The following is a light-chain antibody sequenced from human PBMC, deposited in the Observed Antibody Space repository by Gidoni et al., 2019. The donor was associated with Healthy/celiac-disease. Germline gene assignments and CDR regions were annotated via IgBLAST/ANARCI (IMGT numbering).Light chain of an antibody. CDR2: AAS. CDR1: QSISSY. Sequence: DIQMTQSPSSLSASVGDRVTITCRASQSISSYLNWYQQKPGKAPKLLIYAASSLQSGVTSRFSGSGSGTDFTRTISSLQPEDFATYYCQQSYSTPRFGGGTKVEIK. CDR3: QQSYSTPR. V-gene: IGKV1-39*01. J-gene: IGKJ4*01.